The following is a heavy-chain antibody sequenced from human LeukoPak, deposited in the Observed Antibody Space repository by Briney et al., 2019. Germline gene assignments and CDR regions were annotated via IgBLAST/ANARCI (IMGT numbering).Heavy chain of an antibody. CDR3: ARDRRDYYGSGTYRDPYYYMDV. CDR2: IENDGSKK. CDR1: GFTLSSYG. D-gene: IGHD3-10*01. V-gene: IGHV3-30*02. Sequence: GGSLRLSCAASGFTLSSYGMHWVRQAPGKGLEWVAFIENDGSKKCQADSVKGRFTISRDNAKNSLYLQMNSLRAEDTAVYYCARDRRDYYGSGTYRDPYYYMDVWGKGTTVIISS. J-gene: IGHJ6*03.